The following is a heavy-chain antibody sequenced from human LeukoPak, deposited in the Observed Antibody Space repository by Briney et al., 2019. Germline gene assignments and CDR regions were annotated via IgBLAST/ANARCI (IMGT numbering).Heavy chain of an antibody. CDR2: IGTAGDT. J-gene: IGHJ4*02. CDR1: GFTFSSYD. D-gene: IGHD6-13*01. CDR3: AKDPYSSSWNDYYFDY. Sequence: PGGSLRLSCAASGFTFSSYDMHWVRQATGKGLEWVSAIGTAGDTYYPGSVKGRFTISRENAKNSLYLQMNSLRAEDTAVYYCAKDPYSSSWNDYYFDYWGQGTLVTVSS. V-gene: IGHV3-13*01.